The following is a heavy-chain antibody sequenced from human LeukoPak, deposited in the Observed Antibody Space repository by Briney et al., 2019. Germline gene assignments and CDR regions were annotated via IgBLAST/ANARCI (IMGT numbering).Heavy chain of an antibody. CDR1: GFTFNSYT. J-gene: IGHJ6*02. Sequence: GGSLRLSCAAPGFTFNSYTMHWVRQAPGKGLEWVAVMSSDGSKKFYAEYVKGRFTISRDNSENTLYLGMNSLRGEDTAVYYCARGDYDLSGSYHYGMDVWGQGTTVTVSS. V-gene: IGHV3-30-3*01. CDR2: MSSDGSKK. D-gene: IGHD3-10*01. CDR3: ARGDYDLSGSYHYGMDV.